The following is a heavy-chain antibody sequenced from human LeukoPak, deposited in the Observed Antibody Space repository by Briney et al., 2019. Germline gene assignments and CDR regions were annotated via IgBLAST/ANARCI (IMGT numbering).Heavy chain of an antibody. CDR3: ARRSIFGVVPLDY. D-gene: IGHD3-3*01. CDR2: INHSGST. J-gene: IGHJ4*02. V-gene: IGHV4-34*01. Sequence: PSETLSLTCAVYGGSLSGYYWSWIRQPPGKGLEWIGEINHSGSTNYNPSLKSRVTISVDTSKNQFSLKLSSVTAADTAVYYCARRSIFGVVPLDYWGQGTLVTVSS. CDR1: GGSLSGYY.